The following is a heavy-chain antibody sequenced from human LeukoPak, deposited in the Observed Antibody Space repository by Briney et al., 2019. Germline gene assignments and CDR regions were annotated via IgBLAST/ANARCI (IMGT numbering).Heavy chain of an antibody. CDR2: ISSSSSYI. CDR3: ARLGGVGATRYFDY. D-gene: IGHD1-26*01. CDR1: GFTFSSYS. Sequence: PGGSLRLSCAASGFTFSSYSMNWVRQAPGKGLEWVSSISSSSSYIYYADSVKGRFTISRDNAKNSLYLQMNSLRAEDTAVYYCARLGGVGATRYFDYWGQGTLVTVSS. V-gene: IGHV3-21*01. J-gene: IGHJ4*02.